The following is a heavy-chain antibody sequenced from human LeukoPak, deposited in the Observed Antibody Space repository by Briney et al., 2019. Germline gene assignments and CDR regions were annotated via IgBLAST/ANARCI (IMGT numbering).Heavy chain of an antibody. J-gene: IGHJ4*02. Sequence: SETLSLTCTVSGASISSSAWYWGWIRQPPGKGLEWIGIIYYSGGTYYNPSLKSRVTLSVDTSKNQFSLRLSSVTTADTAVYYCAKSDGYGLIDYWGQGTLVTVSS. D-gene: IGHD5-24*01. CDR3: AKSDGYGLIDY. CDR1: GASISSSAWY. CDR2: IYYSGGT. V-gene: IGHV4-39*01.